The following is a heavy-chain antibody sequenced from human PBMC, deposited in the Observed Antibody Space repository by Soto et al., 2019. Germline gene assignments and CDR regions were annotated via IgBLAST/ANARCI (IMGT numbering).Heavy chain of an antibody. V-gene: IGHV4-39*01. J-gene: IGHJ4*02. Sequence: QLQLQESGPGRVKPSETLSLTYTVSGGYIRSSSYYWAWIRQPPGKGLEWIGGIFYSGTTYYNPSLKSRVTISIDTSKSQYSLKLSSVIAADTAVYYCARRLHAGIVGAGQLGYWGQGTLVTVSS. CDR1: GGYIRSSSYY. CDR2: IFYSGTT. CDR3: ARRLHAGIVGAGQLGY. D-gene: IGHD6-19*01.